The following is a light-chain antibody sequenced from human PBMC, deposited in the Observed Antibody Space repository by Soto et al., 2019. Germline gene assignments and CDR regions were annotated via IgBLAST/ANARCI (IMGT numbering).Light chain of an antibody. CDR2: EGS. CDR3: CAYTSSATLV. V-gene: IGLV2-23*01. CDR1: SSDVGSYNL. J-gene: IGLJ7*01. Sequence: QSSLTQPASVSGSPGQSITISCIGTSSDVGSYNLVSWYQQYPGKAPKLMIYEGSKRPSGVSNRFSGSKSGNTASLTISGLQAEDEADYYCCAYTSSATLVFGGGTQLTVL.